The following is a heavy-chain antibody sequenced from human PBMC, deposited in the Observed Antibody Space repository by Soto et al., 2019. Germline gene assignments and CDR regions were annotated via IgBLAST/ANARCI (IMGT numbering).Heavy chain of an antibody. Sequence: GVLRLSCGASGFAFSNYVMTWVRQAPGKGLEWVSAISGSGASSYYAGSVKGRFTISRDNSKNTLYLQMNSLRAEDTAVYYCAKAGSSGYSDYWGQATLVTVSS. CDR3: AKAGSSGYSDY. CDR1: GFAFSNYV. J-gene: IGHJ4*02. V-gene: IGHV3-23*01. D-gene: IGHD3-22*01. CDR2: ISGSGASS.